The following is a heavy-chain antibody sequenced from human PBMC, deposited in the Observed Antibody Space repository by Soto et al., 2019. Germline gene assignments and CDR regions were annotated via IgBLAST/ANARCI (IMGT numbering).Heavy chain of an antibody. D-gene: IGHD5-12*01. CDR2: IFSSGST. J-gene: IGHJ4*02. CDR1: GGSFNTFY. Sequence: PSETLSLTCTVSGGSFNTFYWSWVRQPAGKGLEWIGRIFSSGSTRFTPSPASRVAPSVATSKNHFSLNLSSVTAPHMPAYYCAREGSYSAYNFAHGIQLWSFDFWGQGALVTVSS. V-gene: IGHV4-4*07. CDR3: AREGSYSAYNFAHGIQLWSFDF.